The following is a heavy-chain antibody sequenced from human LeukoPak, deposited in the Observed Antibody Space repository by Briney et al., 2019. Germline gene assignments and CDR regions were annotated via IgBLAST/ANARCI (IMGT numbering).Heavy chain of an antibody. Sequence: SETLSLTCTVSGGPFVGYYWTWIRQPPGKGLEWIGEITHSGGGNYNPSLKSRVTISVDSSQNRFSLKVLSVTAADTAVYYCARRAGAPDFDVWGLGTLVSVSS. CDR3: ARRAGAPDFDV. D-gene: IGHD3-10*01. CDR2: ITHSGGG. J-gene: IGHJ4*02. CDR1: GGPFVGYY. V-gene: IGHV4-34*01.